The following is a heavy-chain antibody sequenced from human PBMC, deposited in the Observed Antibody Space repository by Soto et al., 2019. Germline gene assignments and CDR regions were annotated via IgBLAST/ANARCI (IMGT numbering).Heavy chain of an antibody. J-gene: IGHJ6*02. CDR1: GYAFTRYG. V-gene: IGHV1-18*01. D-gene: IGHD2-8*01. CDR3: AKNGQPPYYYYGLDV. Sequence: APVKASSKASGYAFTRYGISWVRQAPGQGLEWMGWISGYNGDTNYAQKFQDRVSMTIDTSTGTAYMELRSLTSDDTAIYYCAKNGQPPYYYYGLDVWGQGTKVTVSS. CDR2: ISGYNGDT.